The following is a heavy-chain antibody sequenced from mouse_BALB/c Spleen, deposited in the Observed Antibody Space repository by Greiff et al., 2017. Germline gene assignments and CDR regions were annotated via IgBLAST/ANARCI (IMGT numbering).Heavy chain of an antibody. J-gene: IGHJ4*01. V-gene: IGHV4-1*02. Sequence: EVKLVESGGGLVQPGGSLKLSCAASGFDFSRYWMSWVRQAPGKGLEWIGEINPDSSTINYTPSLKDKFIISRDNAKNTLYLQMSKVRSEDTALYYCARQGPIYYYGSSPYYAMDYWGQGTSVTVSS. CDR2: INPDSSTI. D-gene: IGHD1-1*01. CDR3: ARQGPIYYYGSSPYYAMDY. CDR1: GFDFSRYW.